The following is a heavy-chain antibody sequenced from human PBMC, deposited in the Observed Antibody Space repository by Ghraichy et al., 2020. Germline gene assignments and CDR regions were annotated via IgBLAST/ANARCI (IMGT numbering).Heavy chain of an antibody. J-gene: IGHJ3*02. V-gene: IGHV3-23*01. CDR3: AKFDPDGDYNDAFDI. Sequence: GESLNISCAASGFTFSSYAMSWVRQAPGKGLEWVSAISGSGGSTYYADSVKGRFTISRDNSKNTLYLQMNSLRAEDTAVYYCAKFDPDGDYNDAFDIWGQGTMVTVSS. CDR2: ISGSGGST. D-gene: IGHD4-17*01. CDR1: GFTFSSYA.